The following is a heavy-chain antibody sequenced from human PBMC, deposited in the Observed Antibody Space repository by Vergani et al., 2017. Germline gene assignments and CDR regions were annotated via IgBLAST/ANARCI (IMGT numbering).Heavy chain of an antibody. D-gene: IGHD3-10*01. V-gene: IGHV5-51*03. CDR2: IYAGDSDV. J-gene: IGHJ3*01. CDR1: GYSITNYW. Sequence: EVQLVQSRAEVKKPGESLKISCQGSGYSITNYWIAWVRQRPGKGLEWMGIIYAGDSDVRYSPSFQGQVTMSVDKSLSTAYLQWSSLKASDTATYYCASGGHGSENGGALQLWGQGTNITVSS. CDR3: ASGGHGSENGGALQL.